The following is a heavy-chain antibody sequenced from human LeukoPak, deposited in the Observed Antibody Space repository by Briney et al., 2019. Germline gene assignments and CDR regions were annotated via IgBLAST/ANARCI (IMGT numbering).Heavy chain of an antibody. CDR1: GGSISRGGYY. CDR3: ASTVDTAMVNPYCFDY. D-gene: IGHD5-18*01. J-gene: IGHJ4*02. CDR2: IYYSGST. Sequence: SETLSLTCTVSGGSISRGGYYWSWIRQHPGKGLEWIGYIYYSGSTYYNPSLKSRVTISVDTSKNQFSLKLSSVTAADTAVYYCASTVDTAMVNPYCFDYWGQGTLVTVSS. V-gene: IGHV4-31*03.